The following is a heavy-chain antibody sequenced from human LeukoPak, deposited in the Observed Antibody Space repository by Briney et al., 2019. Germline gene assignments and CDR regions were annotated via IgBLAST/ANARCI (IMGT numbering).Heavy chain of an antibody. CDR3: AIVSKSTTGDQTYYYYYYMDV. J-gene: IGHJ6*03. CDR2: ISSSGSTI. D-gene: IGHD4-11*01. Sequence: GVSLRLSCAASGFTFSDYYMSWIRQAPGKGLEWVSYISSSGSTIYNADSVKGRFTISRDNAKNSLYLQMNSLRAEDTAVYYCAIVSKSTTGDQTYYYYYYMDVWGKGSTVTVSS. CDR1: GFTFSDYY. V-gene: IGHV3-11*01.